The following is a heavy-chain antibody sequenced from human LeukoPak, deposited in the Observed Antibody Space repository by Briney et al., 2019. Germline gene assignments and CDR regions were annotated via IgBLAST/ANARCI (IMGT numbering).Heavy chain of an antibody. Sequence: SETLSLTCAVYGGSFSGYYWSWIRQHPGKGLEWIGYIYYSGSTYYNPSLKSRVTISVDTSKNQFSLKLSSVTAADTAVYYCARDKYGSGSYVDYWGQGTLVTVSS. D-gene: IGHD3-10*01. CDR3: ARDKYGSGSYVDY. V-gene: IGHV4-31*11. CDR1: GGSFSGYY. CDR2: IYYSGST. J-gene: IGHJ4*02.